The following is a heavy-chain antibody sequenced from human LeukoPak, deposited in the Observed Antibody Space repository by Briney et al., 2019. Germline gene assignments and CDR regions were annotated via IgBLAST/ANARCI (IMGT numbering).Heavy chain of an antibody. Sequence: NPSETLSLTCAVYGGSFSGYYWSWIRQPPGKGLEWIGEINHSGSTNYNPSLKSRVTISVDTSKNQLSLKLSSVTAADTAVYYCARISPTYYYGMDVWGQGTTVTVSS. J-gene: IGHJ6*02. V-gene: IGHV4-34*01. CDR2: INHSGST. CDR1: GGSFSGYY. CDR3: ARISPTYYYGMDV.